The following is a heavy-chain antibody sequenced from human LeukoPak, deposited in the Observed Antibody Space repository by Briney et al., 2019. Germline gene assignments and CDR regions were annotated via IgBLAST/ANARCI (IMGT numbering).Heavy chain of an antibody. J-gene: IGHJ4*02. CDR2: INPSGGST. V-gene: IGHV1-46*01. D-gene: IGHD6-13*01. CDR3: ARAPQGYSSSWYLFDY. CDR1: GYTFTSYY. Sequence: ASVKVSCKASGYTFTSYYMHWVRQAPGQGLEWMGIINPSGGSTSYAQKSQGRVTMTRDTSTSTVYMELSSLRSEDTAVYYCARAPQGYSSSWYLFDYWGQGTLVTVSS.